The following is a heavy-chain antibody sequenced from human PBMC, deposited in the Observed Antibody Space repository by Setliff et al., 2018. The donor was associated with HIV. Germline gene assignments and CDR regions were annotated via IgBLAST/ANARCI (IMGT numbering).Heavy chain of an antibody. V-gene: IGHV4-59*12. CDR3: SRLGYVSGGVYTTPGPYYFDY. J-gene: IGHJ4*02. CDR2: IYYSGST. Sequence: SETLSLTCTVSGGSISSYYWSWIRQPPGKGLEWIGYIYYSGSTNYNPSLKSRVTMSVDTSKNRFSLRLSSVTAADTAVYSCSRLGYVSGGVYTTPGPYYFDYWGQGALVTVSS. CDR1: GGSISSYY. D-gene: IGHD3-10*01.